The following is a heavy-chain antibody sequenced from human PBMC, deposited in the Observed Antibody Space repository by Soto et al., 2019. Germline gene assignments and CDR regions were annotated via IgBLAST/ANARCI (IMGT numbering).Heavy chain of an antibody. CDR2: IYYSGST. J-gene: IGHJ5*02. V-gene: IGHV4-39*01. D-gene: IGHD3-3*02. CDR3: ASPKIAFYNWFDP. CDR1: GGSISGSSYY. Sequence: SETLSLTCTVSGGSISGSSYYWGWIRQPPGKRMEWIGSIYYSGSTYYNPSLKSRVTISVDTSKNQFSLKLSSVTAADTAVYYCASPKIAFYNWFDPWGQGTLVTVSS.